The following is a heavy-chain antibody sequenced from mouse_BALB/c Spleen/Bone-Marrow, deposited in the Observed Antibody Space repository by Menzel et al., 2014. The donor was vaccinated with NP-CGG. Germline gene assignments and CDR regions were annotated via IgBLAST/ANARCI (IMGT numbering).Heavy chain of an antibody. D-gene: IGHD1-1*01. CDR1: GYTFTSNT. CDR2: INPTRGYT. J-gene: IGHJ2*01. V-gene: IGHV1-4*02. Sequence: QVQLQQSAGELARPGASVKMSCMASGYTFTSNTIQWVKQRPGQGLEWIGYINPTRGYTDYNQKFKDKTTLTADKSSSTAYMQLSSLTSEDSAVYYCAREATYYAYFDYWGQGTILTVSS. CDR3: AREATYYAYFDY.